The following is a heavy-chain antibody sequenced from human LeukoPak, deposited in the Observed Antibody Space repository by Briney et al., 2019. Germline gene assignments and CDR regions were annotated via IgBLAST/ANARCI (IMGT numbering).Heavy chain of an antibody. D-gene: IGHD3-16*01. J-gene: IGHJ3*02. CDR1: GASITQHY. Sequence: PSETLSLTCTVSGASITQHYWSWIRQLPGKGLEYIGYFYYDGSTNYTSSVRSRVTILVDTSKNQFTLNLRSVSAADTAKYYCTRGITGHYRSLGGFAFDIWGQGTMVAVSS. CDR2: FYYDGST. CDR3: TRGITGHYRSLGGFAFDI. V-gene: IGHV4-59*11.